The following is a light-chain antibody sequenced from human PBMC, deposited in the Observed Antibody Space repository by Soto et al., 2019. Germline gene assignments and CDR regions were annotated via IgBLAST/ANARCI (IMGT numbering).Light chain of an antibody. Sequence: SYVLTQAPSVSVAPGKTATITCGGTNIGSKSVHWYQQKPGQAPVLVIYYDSDRPSGIPERLSGSNSGSTATLTISRVEAGDEAEYYCQVWDIGSGVGFGGGTKLTVL. CDR3: QVWDIGSGVG. CDR2: YDS. CDR1: NIGSKS. V-gene: IGLV3-21*04. J-gene: IGLJ2*01.